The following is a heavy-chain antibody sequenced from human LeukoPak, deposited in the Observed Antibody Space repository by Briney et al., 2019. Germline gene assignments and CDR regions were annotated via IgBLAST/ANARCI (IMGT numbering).Heavy chain of an antibody. Sequence: GGSLRLSCAASGFTFSSYAMSWVRQAPGKGLEWVSAISGSGGSTYYADSVKGRFTISRDNSKSTLYLQMNSLRAEDTAVYYCAAGLGATMIVVATLDYWGQGTLVTVSS. V-gene: IGHV3-23*01. CDR3: AAGLGATMIVVATLDY. D-gene: IGHD3-22*01. J-gene: IGHJ4*02. CDR2: ISGSGGST. CDR1: GFTFSSYA.